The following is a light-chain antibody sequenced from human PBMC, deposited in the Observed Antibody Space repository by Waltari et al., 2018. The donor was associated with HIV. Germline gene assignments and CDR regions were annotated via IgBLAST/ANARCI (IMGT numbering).Light chain of an antibody. CDR2: GNT. Sequence: QSVLTQPPSVSGAPGQRVTISCTGSSSNIGAGYDVHWYQQLPRTAPKLLIYGNTNRPSGVPVRFSGSKSGTLASLAITGLQAEDEADYYCQSYDSSLSGPHWVFGGGTKLTVL. CDR3: QSYDSSLSGPHWV. V-gene: IGLV1-40*01. J-gene: IGLJ3*02. CDR1: SSNIGAGYD.